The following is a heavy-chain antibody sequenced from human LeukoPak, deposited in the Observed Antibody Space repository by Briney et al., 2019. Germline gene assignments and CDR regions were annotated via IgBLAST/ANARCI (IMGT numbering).Heavy chain of an antibody. D-gene: IGHD1-26*01. CDR3: AKWETDRGFEY. Sequence: GGSLRLSCAASGFTFSSYGMPWVRQAPGKGLEWVAVIWYDGSNKYYADSVKGRFTISRDNSKNTLYLQMNSLRAEDTAVYYCAKWETDRGFEYWGQGTLVTVSS. V-gene: IGHV3-33*06. J-gene: IGHJ4*02. CDR2: IWYDGSNK. CDR1: GFTFSSYG.